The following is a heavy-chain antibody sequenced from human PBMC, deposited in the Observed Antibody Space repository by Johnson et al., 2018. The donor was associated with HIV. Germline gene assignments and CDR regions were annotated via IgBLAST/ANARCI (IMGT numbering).Heavy chain of an antibody. J-gene: IGHJ3*02. CDR3: STSFYFYDSSNYYRVAIDAFDI. D-gene: IGHD3-22*01. Sequence: VQVVESGGGLIQPGGSLRLSCAASGFTVSSNYMSWVRQAPGKGLEWVSVIYSGGSTYYADSVQGRFTISRDDSKNTLSLQMNSLKIEDTAVYYFSTSFYFYDSSNYYRVAIDAFDIWGQGTMVTVSS. V-gene: IGHV3-53*01. CDR2: IYSGGST. CDR1: GFTVSSNY.